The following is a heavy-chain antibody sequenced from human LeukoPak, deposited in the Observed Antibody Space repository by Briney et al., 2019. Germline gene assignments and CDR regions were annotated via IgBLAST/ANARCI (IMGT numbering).Heavy chain of an antibody. D-gene: IGHD3-9*01. CDR3: AGSYYDILRGMDV. CDR2: ISYDGSNK. J-gene: IGHJ6*02. Sequence: PGRSLRLSCAASGFTFSSYGMHWVRQAPGKGLEWVAVISYDGSNKYYADSVKGRFTISRDNSKNTLYLQMNSLRAEDTAVYYCAGSYYDILRGMDVWGQGTTVTVSS. V-gene: IGHV3-30*03. CDR1: GFTFSSYG.